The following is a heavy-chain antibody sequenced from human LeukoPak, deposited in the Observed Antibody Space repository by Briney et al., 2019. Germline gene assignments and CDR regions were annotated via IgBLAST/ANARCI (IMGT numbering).Heavy chain of an antibody. D-gene: IGHD3-22*01. Sequence: ASVKVSCKASGGTFSSYAISWVRQAPGQGLEWMGGIIPIFGTANYAQKFRGRVTITADKSTSTAYMELSSLRSEDTAVYYCASAQDTYYCDSSGYGPLYYYYYYMDVWGKGTTVTVSS. CDR1: GGTFSSYA. V-gene: IGHV1-69*06. CDR3: ASAQDTYYCDSSGYGPLYYYYYYMDV. J-gene: IGHJ6*03. CDR2: IIPIFGTA.